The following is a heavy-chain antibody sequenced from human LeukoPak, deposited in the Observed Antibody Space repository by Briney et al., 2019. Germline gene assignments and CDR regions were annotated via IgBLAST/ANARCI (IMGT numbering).Heavy chain of an antibody. Sequence: TGGSLRLSCAASGFTFSSYGMPWVRQAPGKGLEWVAVIWYDGSNKYYADSVKGRFTISRDNSKNTLYLQMNSLRAEDTAVYYCARSKWIQLWYSLDYWGQGTLVTVSS. CDR2: IWYDGSNK. CDR1: GFTFSSYG. J-gene: IGHJ4*02. D-gene: IGHD5-18*01. CDR3: ARSKWIQLWYSLDY. V-gene: IGHV3-33*01.